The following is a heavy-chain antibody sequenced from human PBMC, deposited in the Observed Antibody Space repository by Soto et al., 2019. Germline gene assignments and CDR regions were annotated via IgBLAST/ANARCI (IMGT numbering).Heavy chain of an antibody. J-gene: IGHJ3*02. D-gene: IGHD3-9*01. CDR2: IWYDGSNK. CDR3: ARESPNYDILTLGAFDI. Sequence: PGGSLRLSCAASGFTFSSYGMHWVRQAPGKVLEWVAVIWYDGSNKYYADSVKGRFTISRDNSKNTLYLQMNSLRAEDTAVYYCARESPNYDILTLGAFDIWGQGTMVTVSS. CDR1: GFTFSSYG. V-gene: IGHV3-33*01.